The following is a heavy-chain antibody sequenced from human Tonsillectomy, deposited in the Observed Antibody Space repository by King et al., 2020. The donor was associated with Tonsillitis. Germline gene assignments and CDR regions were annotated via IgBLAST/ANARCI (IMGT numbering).Heavy chain of an antibody. Sequence: QLVQSGGDLVQPGGSLRLSCAASGFSFSRFWVTWVRQAPGKGLEWVANIKPDGSEKYYVDSVRGRFTISRDNAKNSLYLQMNSLRAEDTAVYYCAREHLLLAYFDYWGQGTLVTVSS. V-gene: IGHV3-7*01. CDR2: IKPDGSEK. J-gene: IGHJ4*02. D-gene: IGHD2/OR15-2a*01. CDR1: GFSFSRFW. CDR3: AREHLLLAYFDY.